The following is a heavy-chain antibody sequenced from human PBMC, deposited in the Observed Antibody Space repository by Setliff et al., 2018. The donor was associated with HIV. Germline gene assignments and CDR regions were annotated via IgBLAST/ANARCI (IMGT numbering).Heavy chain of an antibody. V-gene: IGHV3-49*04. D-gene: IGHD3-22*01. J-gene: IGHJ4*02. CDR2: IRSKAYGGAT. CDR3: QTNYYDTSGYYYEARNYFEY. CDR1: GLTSGDYA. Sequence: GASPRLSCTASGLTSGDYAMSCVRQAPGKGLEWVGFIRSKAYGGATKYAASVKGRFTISRDDSKRIAYLQMYSLQTEDTAVYYCQTNYYDTSGYYYEARNYFEYWGQGTLVTVSS.